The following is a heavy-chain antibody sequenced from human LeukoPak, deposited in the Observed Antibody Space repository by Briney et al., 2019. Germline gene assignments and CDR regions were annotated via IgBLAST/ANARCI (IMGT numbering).Heavy chain of an antibody. Sequence: GASVKVSCKVSGYTLTELSMHWVRQAPGKALEWMGWITTNNGNTIYTQKLQGRVTMTTDTSTRTAYMELRSLRSDDTAVYYCARDLVGPMDVWGKGTTVTISS. CDR2: ITTNNGNT. J-gene: IGHJ6*03. CDR3: ARDLVGPMDV. CDR1: GYTLTELS. V-gene: IGHV1-18*01.